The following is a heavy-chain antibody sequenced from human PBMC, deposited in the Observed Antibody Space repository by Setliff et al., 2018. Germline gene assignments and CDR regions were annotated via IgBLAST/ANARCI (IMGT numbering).Heavy chain of an antibody. CDR2: IRSKAYGGTT. CDR1: GFTFGDYA. V-gene: IGHV3-49*04. CDR3: IGVGATSFDY. J-gene: IGHJ4*02. Sequence: LRLSCTASGFTFGDYAMSWVHQAPGKGLEWVGFIRSKAYGGTTEYAASVKGRFTISRDDSKSIAYLQMNSLKTEDTAVYYCIGVGATSFDYWGQGTLVTVSS. D-gene: IGHD1-26*01.